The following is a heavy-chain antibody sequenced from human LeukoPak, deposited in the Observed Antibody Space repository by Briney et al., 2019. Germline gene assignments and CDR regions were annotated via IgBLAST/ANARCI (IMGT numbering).Heavy chain of an antibody. J-gene: IGHJ1*01. CDR2: ISNDGSKK. Sequence: GTSLRLSCAASGFTFSSYGMHRVRQAPGKGLEWVAVISNDGSKKYYVDSVKGRFTISRDNSKNTLSLQMNGLRAEDTALYYCAKDLTDLALAGPEYFQDWGQGTLVTVSS. CDR1: GFTFSSYG. V-gene: IGHV3-30*18. D-gene: IGHD6-19*01. CDR3: AKDLTDLALAGPEYFQD.